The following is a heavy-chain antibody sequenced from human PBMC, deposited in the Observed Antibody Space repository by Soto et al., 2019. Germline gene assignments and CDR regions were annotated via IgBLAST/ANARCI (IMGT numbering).Heavy chain of an antibody. D-gene: IGHD2-15*01. CDR3: ARVPCGGSCYSTYGAERPYFDH. CDR2: MYHTGST. CDR1: GGSINVGGYY. Sequence: PSETLSLTCTVSGGSINVGGYYWSWIRQHPEKGLEWIGYMYHTGSTYYNPSLTSRVGISADTSKNQLSLNLGSVTAADTAVYFCARVPCGGSCYSTYGAERPYFDHWGQGTLVTVSS. J-gene: IGHJ4*02. V-gene: IGHV4-31*03.